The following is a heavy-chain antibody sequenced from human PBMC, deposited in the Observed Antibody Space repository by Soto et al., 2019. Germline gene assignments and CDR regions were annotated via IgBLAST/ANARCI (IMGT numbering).Heavy chain of an antibody. CDR2: IYDSGST. CDR1: GGSISSYY. CDR3: ARVLSGGKYYFDY. Sequence: SETLSLTCTVSGGSISSYYWSWIRQPPGKGLEWIGYIYDSGSTNHNPSLKSRVTISVDTSKNQFSLKLSSVTAADTAVYYCARVLSGGKYYFDYWGRGTLVTVSS. V-gene: IGHV4-59*08. D-gene: IGHD2-15*01. J-gene: IGHJ4*02.